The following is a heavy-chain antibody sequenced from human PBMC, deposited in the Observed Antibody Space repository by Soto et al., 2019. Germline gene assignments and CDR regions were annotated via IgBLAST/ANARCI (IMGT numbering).Heavy chain of an antibody. V-gene: IGHV3-48*01. CDR1: GFTFSSYS. CDR3: ARATSHDLLTGYCPSFDY. J-gene: IGHJ4*02. D-gene: IGHD3-9*01. Sequence: EVQLVETGGGLVQPGGSLRLSCAASGFTFSSYSMNWVRQAPGKGLEWVSYISSISSTIYYADSVKGRFTISRDNEKNSLYLQMNSLSAEDTAVYYCARATSHDLLTGYCPSFDYWGQGTLVTVYS. CDR2: ISSISSTI.